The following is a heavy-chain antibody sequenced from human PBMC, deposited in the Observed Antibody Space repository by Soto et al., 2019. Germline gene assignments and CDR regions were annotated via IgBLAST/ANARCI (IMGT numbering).Heavy chain of an antibody. CDR1: GFSISRYD. D-gene: IGHD3-10*01. J-gene: IGHJ4*01. V-gene: IGHV4-59*01. CDR2: IYYSGST. Sequence: SETLSVTWTGSGFSISRYDWIWIRQPPEKGLEWIGYIYYSGSTNYNPSLKSRVTISVDTSKNQFSLKPSSVTAADTAVYYCASDVYSNVREVSQHDYRGQRSPVTGS. CDR3: ASDVYSNVREVSQHDY.